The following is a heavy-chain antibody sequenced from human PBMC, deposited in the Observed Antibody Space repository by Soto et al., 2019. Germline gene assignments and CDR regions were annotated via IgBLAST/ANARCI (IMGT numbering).Heavy chain of an antibody. D-gene: IGHD2-21*02. CDR2: IGRRSDI. V-gene: IGHV3-21*01. CDR1: GFSFSTYS. CDR3: AREETAWPLAYGLDV. J-gene: IGHJ6*02. Sequence: PGRSLRLSCEASGFSFSTYSMHWVRQAPGKGLEWVSSIGRRSDIYYADSVKGRFTISRDNAKNSVSLQMNSLRDEDTAVYYCAREETAWPLAYGLDVWGQGTTVTVSS.